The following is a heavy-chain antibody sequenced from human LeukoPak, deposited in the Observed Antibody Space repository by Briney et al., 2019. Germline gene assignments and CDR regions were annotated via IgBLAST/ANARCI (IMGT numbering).Heavy chain of an antibody. CDR1: GFTFSSCE. D-gene: IGHD3-3*01. CDR3: AKSSVFGVVIDY. CDR2: IQYDGSNK. V-gene: IGHV3-30*02. Sequence: QPGGSLRLSCAASGFTFSSCEMNWVRQAPGKGLEWVAFIQYDGSNKYYADSVKGRLTISRDNSKNTLYLQMNSLRAEDTAVYYCAKSSVFGVVIDYWGQGTLVTVSS. J-gene: IGHJ4*02.